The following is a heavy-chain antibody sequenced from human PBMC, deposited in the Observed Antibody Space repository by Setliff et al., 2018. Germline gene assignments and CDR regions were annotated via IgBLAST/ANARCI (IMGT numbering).Heavy chain of an antibody. J-gene: IGHJ6*03. CDR3: ARVSGFLYVDV. Sequence: PSETLSLTCNVSGGSISSRTYYWSWIRQPAGKGLEWIGHIYTSWSTNYNPSLESRVTMSVDTTKNQFSLKLTSVTAADTAVYYCARVSGFLYVDVWGKGTTVTVSS. V-gene: IGHV4-61*09. D-gene: IGHD3-3*01. CDR1: GGSISSRTYY. CDR2: IYTSWST.